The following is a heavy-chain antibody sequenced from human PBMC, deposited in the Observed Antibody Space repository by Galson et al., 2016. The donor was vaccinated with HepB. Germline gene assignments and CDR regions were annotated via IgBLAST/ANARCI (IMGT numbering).Heavy chain of an antibody. V-gene: IGHV3-21*01. J-gene: IGHJ4*02. Sequence: SLRLSCAASGFTFSGYSMIWVRQAPGKGLEWVSSISSSGRYKYYAVSVKGRFSISKDRAKNSLHLQMNSLRGEDTAVYYCARGRSYDSDADFDFWGQGTLVTVSS. CDR3: ARGRSYDSDADFDF. CDR1: GFTFSGYS. CDR2: ISSSGRYK. D-gene: IGHD3-22*01.